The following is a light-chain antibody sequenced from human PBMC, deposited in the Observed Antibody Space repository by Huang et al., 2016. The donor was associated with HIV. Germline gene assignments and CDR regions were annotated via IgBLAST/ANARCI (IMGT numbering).Light chain of an antibody. CDR3: QQYYTSPRT. CDR1: QSVLYSSNNKNC. CDR2: RAS. J-gene: IGKJ2*01. V-gene: IGKV4-1*01. Sequence: DIVMTQSPDFLAVSLGERATINCKSSQSVLYSSNNKNCLAWYQQKRGQPPRLLIYRASTRESGVPDLFSGSGSGTDFTRTISSLQAEDVAVYYCQQYYTSPRTFGQGTKVEIK.